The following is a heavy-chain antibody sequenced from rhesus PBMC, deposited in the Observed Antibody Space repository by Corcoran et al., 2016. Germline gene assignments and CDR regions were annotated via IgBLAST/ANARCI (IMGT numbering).Heavy chain of an antibody. CDR2: INGNSGST. Sequence: QVQLQESGPGLVKPSETLSLTCAVSGGSFSSYWWSLIRQPPGKGLEWIGEINGNSGSTNYNPSLTSRVTISKDASKNQFSLKLSSVTAADTAVYYCARYTDYGSSSLLGYWGQGVLVTVSS. CDR3: ARYTDYGSSSLLGY. V-gene: IGHV4-80*01. CDR1: GGSFSSYW. J-gene: IGHJ4*01. D-gene: IGHD4-29*01.